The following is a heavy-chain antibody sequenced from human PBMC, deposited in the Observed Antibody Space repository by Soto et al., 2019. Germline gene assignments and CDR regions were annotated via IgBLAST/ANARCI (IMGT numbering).Heavy chain of an antibody. V-gene: IGHV1-18*04. CDR3: ARVSITGTTWAY. J-gene: IGHJ4*02. CDR1: GYTFTSYG. D-gene: IGHD1-7*01. Sequence: ASVKVSCTASGYTFTSYGISWVRQAPGQGLEWMGWISAYNGNTNYAQKLQGRVTMTTDTSTSTAYMELRSLRSDDTAVYYCARVSITGTTWAYWGQGTLVTVSS. CDR2: ISAYNGNT.